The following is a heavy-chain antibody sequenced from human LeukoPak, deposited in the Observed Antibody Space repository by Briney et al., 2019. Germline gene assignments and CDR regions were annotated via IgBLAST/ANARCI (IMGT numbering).Heavy chain of an antibody. CDR2: IYYSGST. Sequence: PSETLSLTCTVSGGSISSYYWSWIRQPPGKGLEWIGHIYYSGSTNYNPSLKSRVTISVDTSKNQFSLKLSSVTAADTAVYYCASSQGSGLYYYYMDVWGKGTTVTVSS. D-gene: IGHD5-12*01. V-gene: IGHV4-59*01. CDR3: ASSQGSGLYYYYMDV. CDR1: GGSISSYY. J-gene: IGHJ6*03.